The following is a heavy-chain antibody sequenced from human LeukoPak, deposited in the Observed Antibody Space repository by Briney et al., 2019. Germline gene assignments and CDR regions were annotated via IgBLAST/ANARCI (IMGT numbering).Heavy chain of an antibody. CDR1: GFTFSSYW. Sequence: RGSLRLSCEASGFTFSSYWMSWVRQAPGKGLEWVANIKQDGSEKYYVDSVKGRFTISRDNVKNSLYLQMNSLRAEETAVYYCARYSAAAGTGSWFDPWGQGTLVTVSS. J-gene: IGHJ5*02. CDR2: IKQDGSEK. CDR3: ARYSAAAGTGSWFDP. D-gene: IGHD6-13*01. V-gene: IGHV3-7*01.